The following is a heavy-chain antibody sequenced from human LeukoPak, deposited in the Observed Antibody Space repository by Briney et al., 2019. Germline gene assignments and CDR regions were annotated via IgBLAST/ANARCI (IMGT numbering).Heavy chain of an antibody. Sequence: GGSLRLSCTASGFTFNTYWTGWVRQVPGKGLEWVGRIRRKTDGETTDHAAPVKGRFTISRDDSKNTLYLQMNSLKTEDTAVYYCVTDLVIKGYFDYWGQGALVTVSS. CDR2: IRRKTDGETT. D-gene: IGHD2-21*01. CDR1: GFTFNTYW. V-gene: IGHV3-15*01. J-gene: IGHJ4*02. CDR3: VTDLVIKGYFDY.